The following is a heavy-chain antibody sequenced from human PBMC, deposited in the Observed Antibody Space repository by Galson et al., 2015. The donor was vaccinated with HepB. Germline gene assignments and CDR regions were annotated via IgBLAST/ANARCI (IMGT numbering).Heavy chain of an antibody. Sequence: SLRLSCAASGFSFSSYAMHWVRQAPGKGLELVSSISDNGGSTYYADSVKGRFTVSRDNSKDTLYLQMSSLRAEDTAVYYCVKPQGSGRYTPSYYFDYWGQGTLVTVSS. D-gene: IGHD6-19*01. CDR2: ISDNGGST. CDR1: GFSFSSYA. V-gene: IGHV3-64D*06. J-gene: IGHJ4*02. CDR3: VKPQGSGRYTPSYYFDY.